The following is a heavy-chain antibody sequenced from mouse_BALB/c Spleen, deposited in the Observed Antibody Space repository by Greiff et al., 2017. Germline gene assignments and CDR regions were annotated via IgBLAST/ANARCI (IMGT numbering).Heavy chain of an antibody. CDR2: INPGSGGT. CDR3: AREGGLGGYFDY. V-gene: IGHV1-54*01. Sequence: QVQLQQSGAELVRPGTSVKVSCKASGYAFTNYLIEWVKQRPGQGLEWIGVINPGSGGTNYNEKFKGKATLTADKSSSTAYMQLSSLTSDDSAVYFCAREGGLGGYFDYWGQGTTLTVSS. D-gene: IGHD4-1*01. J-gene: IGHJ2*01. CDR1: GYAFTNYL.